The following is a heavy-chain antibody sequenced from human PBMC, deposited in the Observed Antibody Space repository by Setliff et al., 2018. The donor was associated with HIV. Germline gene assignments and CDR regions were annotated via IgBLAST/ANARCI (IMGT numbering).Heavy chain of an antibody. CDR1: GGSFSDYY. Sequence: PSETLSLTCEVYGGSFSDYYYTWIRQSPGKGLEWIGSTHHSGSTYYNPSLNSRVTISVDTSKNHFSLKLRSVTAADTAVYYCARHLLRGYIYIVFDYWGQGTPVTVSS. J-gene: IGHJ4*02. CDR3: ARHLLRGYIYIVFDY. D-gene: IGHD5-18*01. V-gene: IGHV4-34*01. CDR2: THHSGST.